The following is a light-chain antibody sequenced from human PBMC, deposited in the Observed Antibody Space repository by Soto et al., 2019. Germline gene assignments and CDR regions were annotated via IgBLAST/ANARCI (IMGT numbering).Light chain of an antibody. J-gene: IGKJ1*01. V-gene: IGKV3D-11*01. CDR3: QQSASWPRT. Sequence: MTQSPASLSLSPGDRATISCRASQGISSYLAWYQQKPGKAPRLLIYDASNMPSGIPARFSGSGSGTDFTLTISCLESEDFAVYYCQQSASWPRTFGLGTKVDIK. CDR1: QGISSY. CDR2: DAS.